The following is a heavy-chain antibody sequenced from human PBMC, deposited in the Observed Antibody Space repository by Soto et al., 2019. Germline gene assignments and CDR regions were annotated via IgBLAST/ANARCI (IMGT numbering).Heavy chain of an antibody. J-gene: IGHJ4*02. CDR1: GYSISSSNW. D-gene: IGHD1-26*01. V-gene: IGHV4-28*01. CDR3: ARREIQGPIDY. CDR2: IYYSGTT. Sequence: SETLSLTCAVSGYSISSSNWWGWIRQPPGKGLEWIGYIYYSGTTYYNPSLKSRVTMSVDTSKNQFSLKLTSVTAVDTAVYYWARREIQGPIDYWGQGTPVTVSS.